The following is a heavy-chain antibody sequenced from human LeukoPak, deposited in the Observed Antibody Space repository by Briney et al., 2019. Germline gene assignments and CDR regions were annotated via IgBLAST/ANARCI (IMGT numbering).Heavy chain of an antibody. Sequence: ASVKVSCKASGYTFTGYYMHWVRQAPGQGLEWMGIINPSGGSTSHAQNFQGRVTMTWDTPTSTVYMELSSLRPEDTAVYYCARAEWAVAGPRFDYWGQGTLVTVSS. CDR2: INPSGGST. J-gene: IGHJ4*02. D-gene: IGHD6-19*01. CDR1: GYTFTGYY. CDR3: ARAEWAVAGPRFDY. V-gene: IGHV1-46*01.